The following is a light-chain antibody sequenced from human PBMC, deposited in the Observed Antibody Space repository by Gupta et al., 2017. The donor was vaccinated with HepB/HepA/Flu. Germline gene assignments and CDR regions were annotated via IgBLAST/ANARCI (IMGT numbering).Light chain of an antibody. CDR3: QVWDTNTHHVV. CDR1: NIGSKS. Sequence: SYVLTQPPSVSVAPGKTARIPWGGNNIGSKSVHWYQQKPGQAPVLVIFYDGDRPSGIPDRFSGSNSGNTATLSISWVEAGDEADYYCQVWDTNTHHVVFGGGTKLTVL. J-gene: IGLJ2*01. V-gene: IGLV3-21*04. CDR2: YDG.